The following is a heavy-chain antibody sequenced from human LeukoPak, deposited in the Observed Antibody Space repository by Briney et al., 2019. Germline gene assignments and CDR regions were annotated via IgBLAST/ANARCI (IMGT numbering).Heavy chain of an antibody. CDR2: MYHSGST. CDR3: ARANYGDYFDY. J-gene: IGHJ4*02. V-gene: IGHV4-39*07. D-gene: IGHD4-17*01. CDR1: DGSISSSNNY. Sequence: TSETLSLTCTVADGSISSSNNYWGWIRQPPGKGLEWIGSMYHSGSTYYNPSLKSRVTISVDTSKNQFSLKLSSVTAADTAVYYCARANYGDYFDYWGQGTLVTVSS.